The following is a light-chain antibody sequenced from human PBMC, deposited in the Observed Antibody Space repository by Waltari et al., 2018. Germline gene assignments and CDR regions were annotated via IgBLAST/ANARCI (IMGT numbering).Light chain of an antibody. J-gene: IGKJ1*01. CDR3: HQYYSTPPT. V-gene: IGKV4-1*01. Sequence: DIVMTQSPASLAVSLGERATINCKSSQTFLYNSNNKNYLAWYRQKPGQPPKLLIYWASTRESGVPDRFSGSGSGTDFTLTISSLQAEDVAVYYCHQYYSTPPTFGQGTKVEIK. CDR1: QTFLYNSNNKNY. CDR2: WAS.